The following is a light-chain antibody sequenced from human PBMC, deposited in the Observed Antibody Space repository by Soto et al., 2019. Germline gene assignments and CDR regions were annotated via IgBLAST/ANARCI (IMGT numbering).Light chain of an antibody. CDR3: MQALQART. CDR2: LGS. J-gene: IGKJ1*01. V-gene: IGKV2-28*01. Sequence: DIVMTQSPLSLPVTPGEPASISCRSSQSLLYSNGYNYLDWYLQKPGQSPQLLIYLGSHRASGVPDRFSGSGSGTDFTLKISRVEAEDVRVYYCMQALQARTFGQGTKVEIK. CDR1: QSLLYSNGYNY.